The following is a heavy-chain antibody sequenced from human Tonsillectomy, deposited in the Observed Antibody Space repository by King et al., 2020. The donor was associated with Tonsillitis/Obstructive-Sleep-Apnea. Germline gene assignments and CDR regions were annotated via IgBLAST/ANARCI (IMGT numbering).Heavy chain of an antibody. V-gene: IGHV4-59*01. CDR1: GGSISSFC. CDR2: ICYSGST. J-gene: IGHJ6*02. Sequence: VQLQESGPGLVKPSETLSLTCTVSGGSISSFCWSWIRQPPGKGLEWFGYICYSGSTNYNPSLKSRVTISVDTSKNQFSLKLSTVTAADTAMYYCAREKGMKNGMDVWGQGTPVTVSS. CDR3: AREKGMKNGMDV.